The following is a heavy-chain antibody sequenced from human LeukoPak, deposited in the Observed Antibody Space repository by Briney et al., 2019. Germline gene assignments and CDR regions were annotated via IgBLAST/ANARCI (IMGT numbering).Heavy chain of an antibody. CDR3: ASRGLTEFHYFDF. J-gene: IGHJ4*02. D-gene: IGHD3-10*01. CDR1: GFTFSNYA. Sequence: PGGSLRLSCAASGFTFSNYAMNWVRQAPGKGLEWISYINSGGSTIYYADSVKGRFTISRDNAKNSLSLQINSLRAEDTAVYYCASRGLTEFHYFDFWGPGTLVTVSS. V-gene: IGHV3-48*03. CDR2: INSGGSTI.